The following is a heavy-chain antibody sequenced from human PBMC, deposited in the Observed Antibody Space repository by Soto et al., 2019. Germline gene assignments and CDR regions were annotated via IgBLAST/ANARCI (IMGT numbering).Heavy chain of an antibody. V-gene: IGHV3-9*01. CDR1: GFTFDDYA. Sequence: SLRLSCAASGFTFDDYAMHWVRQAPGKGLEWVSGISWNSGSIGYADSVKGRFTISRDNAKNSLYLQMNSLRAEDTALYYCAKDREDIVVVVAARSAFDIWGQGTMVTVSS. CDR2: ISWNSGSI. J-gene: IGHJ3*02. D-gene: IGHD2-15*01. CDR3: AKDREDIVVVVAARSAFDI.